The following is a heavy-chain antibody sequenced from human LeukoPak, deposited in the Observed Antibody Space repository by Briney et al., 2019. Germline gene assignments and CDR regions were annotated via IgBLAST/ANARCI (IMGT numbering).Heavy chain of an antibody. CDR2: ISVDNGET. J-gene: IGHJ4*02. D-gene: IGHD3-22*01. CDR3: ARGRYYDSSGVDY. V-gene: IGHV1-18*01. Sequence: ASVKVSCKASGYTFFYYGVTWVRQVPGQGLEWMGWISVDNGETNYAQKLQGRVTLTTDISTSTAYMELRSLRSDDTAVYYCARGRYYDSSGVDYWGQGTLVTVSS. CDR1: GYTFFYYG.